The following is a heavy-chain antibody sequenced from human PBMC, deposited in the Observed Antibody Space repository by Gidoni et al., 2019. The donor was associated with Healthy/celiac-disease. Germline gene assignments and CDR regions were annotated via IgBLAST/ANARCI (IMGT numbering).Heavy chain of an antibody. J-gene: IGHJ6*02. Sequence: EVQLVEAGGGLVKPGGAVRRSGAASGYTCSSDSRNWLRQAPGQGLGWVSSISRSSSYLYYAASLKGRFTISRDNATNSLYLQMNSLRAEDTAVYYCARADIVVVPAVSPPFWYYYYGMDVWGQGTTVTVSS. D-gene: IGHD2-2*01. CDR2: ISRSSSYL. V-gene: IGHV3-21*01. CDR1: GYTCSSDS. CDR3: ARADIVVVPAVSPPFWYYYYGMDV.